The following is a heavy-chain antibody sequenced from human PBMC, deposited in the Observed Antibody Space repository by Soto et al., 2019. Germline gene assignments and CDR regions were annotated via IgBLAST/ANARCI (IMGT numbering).Heavy chain of an antibody. Sequence: ASVKVSCKASGYTFTSYAMHWVRQAPGQRLEWMGWINAGNGNTKYSQKFQGRVTISRDNSKNTLYLQMNSLRAEDTAVYYCARGSKVRGILAVAGLDYWGQGTLVTVSS. V-gene: IGHV1-3*01. D-gene: IGHD6-19*01. J-gene: IGHJ4*02. CDR1: GYTFTSYA. CDR3: ARGSKVRGILAVAGLDY. CDR2: INAGNGNT.